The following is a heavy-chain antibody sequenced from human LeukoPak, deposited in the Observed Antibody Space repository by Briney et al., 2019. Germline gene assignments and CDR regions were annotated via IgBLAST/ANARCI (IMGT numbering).Heavy chain of an antibody. D-gene: IGHD1-26*01. CDR2: IYTSGST. CDR1: GGSISSGSYY. CDR3: ARAPEWELGFDP. Sequence: SETLSPTCTVSGGSISSGSYYWSWIRQPAGKGLEWIGRIYTSGSTNYNPSLKSRVTISVDTSKNQFSLKLSSVTAADTAVYYCARAPEWELGFDPWGQGTLVTVSS. J-gene: IGHJ5*02. V-gene: IGHV4-61*02.